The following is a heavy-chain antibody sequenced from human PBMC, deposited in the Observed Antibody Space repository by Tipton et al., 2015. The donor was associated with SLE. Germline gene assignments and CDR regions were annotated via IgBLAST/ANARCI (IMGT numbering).Heavy chain of an antibody. J-gene: IGHJ5*02. Sequence: LRLSCAASGFTVSSNYMSWIRQPPGKGLEWIGYIYYSGSTYYNPSLKSRVTISVDTSKNQFSLKLSSVTAADTAVYYCARGPWKGGMVRGVTRFDPWGQGTLVTVSS. D-gene: IGHD3-10*01. CDR3: ARGPWKGGMVRGVTRFDP. V-gene: IGHV4-59*02. CDR2: IYYSGST. CDR1: GFTVSSNY.